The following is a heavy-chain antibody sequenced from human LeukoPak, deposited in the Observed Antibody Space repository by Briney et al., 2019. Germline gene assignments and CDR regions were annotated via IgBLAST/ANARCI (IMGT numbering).Heavy chain of an antibody. CDR1: GFTFSGSA. J-gene: IGHJ4*02. Sequence: GGSLRLSCAASGFTFSGSAMHWVRQASGKGLEWVGRIRSKANSYAIAYAASVKGRFTISRDDSKNTAYLQMNSLKTEDTAVYYCTRQSGDSSSGYFDYWGQGTLVTVSS. CDR3: TRQSGDSSSGYFDY. D-gene: IGHD6-6*01. CDR2: IRSKANSYAI. V-gene: IGHV3-73*01.